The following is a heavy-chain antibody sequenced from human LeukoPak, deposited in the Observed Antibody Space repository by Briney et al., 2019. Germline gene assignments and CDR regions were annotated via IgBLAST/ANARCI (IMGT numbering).Heavy chain of an antibody. Sequence: PSETLSLTCAVSGGSISSSNWWSWVRQPPGKGLEWIGDIYHSGSTNYNPSLKSRVTISVDKSKNQFSLKLSSVTAADTAVYYCARESGSYYVFFDYWGQGTLVTVSS. J-gene: IGHJ4*02. CDR1: GGSISSSNW. V-gene: IGHV4-4*02. CDR3: ARESGSYYVFFDY. CDR2: IYHSGST. D-gene: IGHD1-26*01.